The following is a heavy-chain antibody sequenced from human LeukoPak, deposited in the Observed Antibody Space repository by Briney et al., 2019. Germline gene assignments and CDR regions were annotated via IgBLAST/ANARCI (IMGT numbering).Heavy chain of an antibody. CDR1: GGSISSSSYY. CDR3: AARIAVAGYFDY. J-gene: IGHJ4*02. CDR2: INHSGST. Sequence: PSETLSLTCTVSGGSISSSSYYWSWIRQPPGKGLEWIGEINHSGSTNYNPSLKSRVTISVDTSKNQFSLKLSSVTAADTAVYYCAARIAVAGYFDYWGQGTLVTVSS. D-gene: IGHD6-19*01. V-gene: IGHV4-39*07.